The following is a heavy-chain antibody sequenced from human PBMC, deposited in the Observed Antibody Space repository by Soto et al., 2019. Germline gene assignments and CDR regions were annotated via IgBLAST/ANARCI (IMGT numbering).Heavy chain of an antibody. CDR3: GSVATHWFLNL. J-gene: IGHJ2*01. CDR2: INPSGGST. CDR1: GYTVTSYS. D-gene: IGHD5-12*01. V-gene: IGHV1-46*01. Sequence: ASVKASCKASGYTVTSYSMNWVRQASGQGLEWLGIINPSGGSTSDAQKVLGKVTMTRDTCMSTDYMGLRSRSSEDPAAYYCGSVATHWFLNLWGRGTLVTFCS.